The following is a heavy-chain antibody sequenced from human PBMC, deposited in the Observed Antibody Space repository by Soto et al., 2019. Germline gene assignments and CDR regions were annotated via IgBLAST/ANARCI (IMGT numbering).Heavy chain of an antibody. Sequence: ASVKVSGKASGYTFTTFAIHWVRQAPGQRLEWMGWINAGNGNTKYSQSLQGRVTFTRDTSANTAYMEVGSLRSEDTAVYYCARARGIVVVTARFDYWGQGTLVTVSS. D-gene: IGHD2-21*02. V-gene: IGHV1-3*01. CDR2: INAGNGNT. CDR3: ARARGIVVVTARFDY. J-gene: IGHJ4*02. CDR1: GYTFTTFA.